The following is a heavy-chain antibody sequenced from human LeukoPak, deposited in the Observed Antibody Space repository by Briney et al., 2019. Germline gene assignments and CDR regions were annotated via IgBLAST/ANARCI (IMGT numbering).Heavy chain of an antibody. Sequence: TGGSLRLSCAASGFTFSSHWMSWVRQAPGKGLEWVANINRDGSEKYYVDSVKGRSTISRDNAKNSLYLQMNSLRAEDTAVYYCARVLAGGTNWFDPWGQGTLVTVSS. V-gene: IGHV3-7*02. CDR2: INRDGSEK. CDR3: ARVLAGGTNWFDP. D-gene: IGHD3-16*01. CDR1: GFTFSSHW. J-gene: IGHJ5*02.